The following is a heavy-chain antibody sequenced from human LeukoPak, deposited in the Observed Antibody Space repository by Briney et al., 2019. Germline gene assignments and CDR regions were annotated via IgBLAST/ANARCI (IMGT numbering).Heavy chain of an antibody. CDR3: TRRDSSGYYSFDC. Sequence: GGSLRLSCAASGFIFSDHYMDWVRQAPGKGLEWVGRTRNKADSYTTEYAASVKGRFTISRDDSKNSLYLQMNSLKTEDTAVYYCTRRDSSGYYSFDCWGQGTLVTVSS. CDR1: GFIFSDHY. J-gene: IGHJ4*02. CDR2: TRNKADSYTT. V-gene: IGHV3-72*01. D-gene: IGHD3-22*01.